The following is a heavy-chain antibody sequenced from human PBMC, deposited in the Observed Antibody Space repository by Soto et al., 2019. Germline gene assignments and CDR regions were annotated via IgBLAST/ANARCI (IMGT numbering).Heavy chain of an antibody. J-gene: IGHJ4*02. CDR3: ARDPPPPDY. Sequence: QVQLVQSGAEVRKPGASVKVSCKASGYTFASYAISWMRQAPGQGLEWMGWISAYNGNTNYAQKLQGRVTMTTDTSTCTAYMELRCLRSYDTAVYYCARDPPPPDYWGQGTLVTVFS. CDR2: ISAYNGNT. CDR1: GYTFASYA. V-gene: IGHV1-18*01.